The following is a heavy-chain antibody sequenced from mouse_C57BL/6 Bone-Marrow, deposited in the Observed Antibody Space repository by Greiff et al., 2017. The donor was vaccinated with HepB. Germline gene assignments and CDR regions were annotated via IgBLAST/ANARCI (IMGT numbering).Heavy chain of an antibody. CDR2: IDPNSGGT. D-gene: IGHD1-1*01. Sequence: QVQLKQPGAELVKPGASVKLSCKASGYTFTSYWMHWVKQRPGRGLEWIGRIDPNSGGTKYNEKFKSKATLTVDKPSSTAYMQLSSLTSEDSAVYYCARETYGSKNPSYWYFDVWGTGTTVTVSS. CDR1: GYTFTSYW. CDR3: ARETYGSKNPSYWYFDV. J-gene: IGHJ1*03. V-gene: IGHV1-72*01.